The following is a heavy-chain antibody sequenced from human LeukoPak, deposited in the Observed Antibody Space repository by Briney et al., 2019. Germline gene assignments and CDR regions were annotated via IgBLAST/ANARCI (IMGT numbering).Heavy chain of an antibody. CDR1: GFTFSSYA. CDR3: AKGEYYYGSGSLYYFDY. D-gene: IGHD3-10*01. Sequence: GGSLRLSCAASGFTFSSYAMSWVRQAPGKGLEWVSAISGSGGSTYYADSVKGRFTISRDNSKDTLYLQMNSLRAEDTAVYYCAKGEYYYGSGSLYYFDYWGQGTLVTVSS. CDR2: ISGSGGST. V-gene: IGHV3-23*01. J-gene: IGHJ4*02.